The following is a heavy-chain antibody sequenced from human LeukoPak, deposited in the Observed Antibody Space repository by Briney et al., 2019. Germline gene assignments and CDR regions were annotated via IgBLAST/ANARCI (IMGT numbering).Heavy chain of an antibody. CDR1: GGSISSGSYY. CDR2: IYTSGST. V-gene: IGHV4-61*02. Sequence: SQTLSLTCTVSGGSISSGSYYWSWIRQPAGKGLEWIVRIYTSGSTNYNPSLKSRVTISVDTSKNQFSLKLSSVTAADTAVYYCARTRVQMATMGSISAFDIWGQGTMVTVSS. CDR3: ARTRVQMATMGSISAFDI. D-gene: IGHD5-24*01. J-gene: IGHJ3*02.